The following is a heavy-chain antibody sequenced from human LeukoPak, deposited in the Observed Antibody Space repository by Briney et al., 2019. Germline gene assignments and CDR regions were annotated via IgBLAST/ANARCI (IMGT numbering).Heavy chain of an antibody. D-gene: IGHD6-19*01. CDR1: GFSFSTYS. CDR3: ARVGKAVAAPLDV. V-gene: IGHV3-21*01. J-gene: IGHJ6*04. Sequence: GGSLRLSCAASGFSFSTYSMNWVRQAPGKGLNWSSSISSSSSYMYYADSLKSRFTISRDNAKNSLYLQMNSLRAEDTAVYYCARVGKAVAAPLDVWGKGTTVTVSS. CDR2: ISSSSSYM.